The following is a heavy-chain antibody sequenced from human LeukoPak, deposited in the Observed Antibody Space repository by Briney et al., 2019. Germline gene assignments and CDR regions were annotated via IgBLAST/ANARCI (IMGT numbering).Heavy chain of an antibody. CDR1: GGSFSGYY. J-gene: IGHJ4*02. CDR2: INHSGST. D-gene: IGHD3-22*01. V-gene: IGHV4-34*01. Sequence: SETLSLTCAVYGGSFSGYYWSWIRQPPGKGLEWIGEINHSGSTNYNPSLKSRVTISVDTSKNKFSLKLSSVTAADTAVYYCARGPYYYDSSGYSPRPPDYWGQGTLVTVSS. CDR3: ARGPYYYDSSGYSPRPPDY.